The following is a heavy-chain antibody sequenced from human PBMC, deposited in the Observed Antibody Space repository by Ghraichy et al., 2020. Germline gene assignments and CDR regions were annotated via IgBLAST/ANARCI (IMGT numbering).Heavy chain of an antibody. CDR1: GFIFSGYW. CDR2: IKKDGSEK. Sequence: GGSLRLSCAASGFIFSGYWMSWVRQAPGKGPEWVSNIKKDGSEKYYVDSVKGRFTISRDNAKNSLYLQMNSLRAEDTAVYYCARDLGSGWYFDYWGQGTVVTVSS. D-gene: IGHD6-19*01. CDR3: ARDLGSGWYFDY. V-gene: IGHV3-7*01. J-gene: IGHJ4*02.